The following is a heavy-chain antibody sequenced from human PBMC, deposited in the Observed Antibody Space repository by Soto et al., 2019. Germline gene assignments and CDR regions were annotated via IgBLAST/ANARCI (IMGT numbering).Heavy chain of an antibody. D-gene: IGHD3-3*01. CDR1: GFTFSSYG. CDR3: AAEGSYYDFWSGSLPNTYGMDV. Sequence: QVQLVESGGGVVQPGRSLRLSCAASGFTFSSYGMHWVRQAPGKGLEWVAVISYDGSNKYYADSVKGRFTISRDNSKNTLYLQMNSLRAEDTAVYYCAAEGSYYDFWSGSLPNTYGMDVWGQGTTVTVSS. V-gene: IGHV3-30*03. J-gene: IGHJ6*02. CDR2: ISYDGSNK.